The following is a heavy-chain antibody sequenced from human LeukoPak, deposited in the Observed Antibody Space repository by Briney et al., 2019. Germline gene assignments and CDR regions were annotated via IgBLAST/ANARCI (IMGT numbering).Heavy chain of an antibody. CDR2: ISSGSTYI. D-gene: IGHD3-22*01. V-gene: IGHV3-21*01. CDR1: GFTFSTYS. CDR3: VSYDSSGYASFDY. J-gene: IGHJ4*02. Sequence: PGGSLRLSCAASGFTFSTYSMNWVRQAPGKGLEWDSSISSGSTYIFYADSVKGRFTISRDNAENSLYLQMNSLRAEDTAMYYCVSYDSSGYASFDYWGQGTLVTVSS.